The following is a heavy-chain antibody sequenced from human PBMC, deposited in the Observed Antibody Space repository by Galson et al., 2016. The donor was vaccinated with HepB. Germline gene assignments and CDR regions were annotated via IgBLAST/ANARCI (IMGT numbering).Heavy chain of an antibody. J-gene: IGHJ5*02. Sequence: SETLSLTCSVSGGSISSFYWSWIRQPPGKGLEWIGYISYDGIPKYNPSLKSRVTISVDTSRKLVSLRLTSVTAADTAVYYCARDLHPGGLPWSGIDPWGQGTLVTVSS. D-gene: IGHD3-16*01. V-gene: IGHV4-59*01. CDR2: ISYDGIP. CDR1: GGSISSFY. CDR3: ARDLHPGGLPWSGIDP.